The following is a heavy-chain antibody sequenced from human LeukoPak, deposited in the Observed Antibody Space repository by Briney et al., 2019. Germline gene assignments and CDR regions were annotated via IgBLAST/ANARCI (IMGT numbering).Heavy chain of an antibody. J-gene: IGHJ4*02. D-gene: IGHD6-19*01. V-gene: IGHV1-2*02. CDR2: INPNSGGT. Sequence: VASVKVSCKASGYTFTGYYMHWVRQAPGQGLEWMGWINPNSGGTNYAQKFQGRVTMTRDTSISTAYMELSRLRSDDTAVYYCARDFIPHDSSGWRYYLDYWGQGTLVTVSS. CDR3: ARDFIPHDSSGWRYYLDY. CDR1: GYTFTGYY.